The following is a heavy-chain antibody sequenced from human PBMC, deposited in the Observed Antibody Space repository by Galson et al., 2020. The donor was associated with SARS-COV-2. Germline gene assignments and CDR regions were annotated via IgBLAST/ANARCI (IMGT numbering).Heavy chain of an antibody. V-gene: IGHV4-4*07. CDR2: IYTSGST. CDR1: GGSISSYY. J-gene: IGHJ6*02. Sequence: SETLSLTCTVSGGSISSYYWSWIRQPAGKGLEWIGRIYTSGSTNYNPSLKSRVTMSVDTSKNQFSLKLSSVTAADTAVYYCARVRDYWNDPYYYYGMDVWGQGSTVTVSS. CDR3: ARVRDYWNDPYYYYGMDV. D-gene: IGHD1-1*01.